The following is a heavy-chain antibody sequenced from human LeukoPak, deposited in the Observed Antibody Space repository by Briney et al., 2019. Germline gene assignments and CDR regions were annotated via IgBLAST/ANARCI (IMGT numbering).Heavy chain of an antibody. D-gene: IGHD3-10*01. CDR3: VKGVSGSYFAMDV. V-gene: IGHV5-51*01. CDR1: GYSFIGYW. CDR2: IYPGDSDT. J-gene: IGHJ6*02. Sequence: GESLKISCKASGYSFIGYWIGWVRQVPGKGLEWMGIIYPGDSDTRYSPSFQGQVTISADRSISTAYLQYSSLKTSDTAIYYCVKGVSGSYFAMDVWGQGTTLTVSS.